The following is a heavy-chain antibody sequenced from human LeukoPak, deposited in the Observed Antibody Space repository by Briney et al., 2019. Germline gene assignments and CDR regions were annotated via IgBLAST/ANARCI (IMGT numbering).Heavy chain of an antibody. V-gene: IGHV3-33*08. Sequence: GGSLRLSCAASGFTFSIYGMHWVHQAPGKGLEWVAVIWSDGGSEYYADSVKGRFTISRDNSKNTLHLQMNSLRAEDTAVYYCARDTAAAGTGSIDYWGQGTLVTVSS. CDR1: GFTFSIYG. CDR2: IWSDGGSE. J-gene: IGHJ4*02. D-gene: IGHD6-13*01. CDR3: ARDTAAAGTGSIDY.